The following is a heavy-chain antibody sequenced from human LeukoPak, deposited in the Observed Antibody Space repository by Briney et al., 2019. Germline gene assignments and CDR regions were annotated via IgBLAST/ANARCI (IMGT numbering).Heavy chain of an antibody. CDR1: GGSISSYY. V-gene: IGHV4-59*01. CDR2: IYYSGST. Sequence: SETLPLTCTVSGGSISSYYWSWIRQPPGKGLEWIGYIYYSGSTNYNPSLKSRVTISVDTSKNQFSLKLSSVTAADTAVYYCARGLEMATIAHWGQGTLVTVSS. CDR3: ARGLEMATIAH. D-gene: IGHD5-24*01. J-gene: IGHJ4*02.